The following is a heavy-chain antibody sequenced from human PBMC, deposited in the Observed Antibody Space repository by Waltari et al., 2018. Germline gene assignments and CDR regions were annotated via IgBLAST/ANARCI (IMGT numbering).Heavy chain of an antibody. D-gene: IGHD3-10*01. CDR1: GGSISSGSYY. V-gene: IGHV4-61*02. Sequence: QVQLQESGPGLVKPSQTLSLTCTVPGGSISSGSYYWSWIRQPAGKGLEWIGRIYTSGSTNYNPSLKSRVTISVDTSKNQFSLKLSSVTAADTAVYYCALGNYYGRDIWGQGTMVTVSS. CDR3: ALGNYYGRDI. CDR2: IYTSGST. J-gene: IGHJ3*02.